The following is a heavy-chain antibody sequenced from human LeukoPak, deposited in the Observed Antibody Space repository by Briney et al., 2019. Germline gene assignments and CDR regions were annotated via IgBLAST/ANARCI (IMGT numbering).Heavy chain of an antibody. CDR1: GFTFSSFS. CDR2: ISSSSSTI. D-gene: IGHD3-10*02. CDR3: AELGITMIGGV. J-gene: IGHJ6*04. Sequence: GGSLRLSCAASGFTFSSFSINWVRQAPGKGLEWVSYISSSSSTIYYADSVKGRFTISRDNAKNSLYLQMNSLRAEDTAVYYCAELGITMIGGVWGKGTTVTISS. V-gene: IGHV3-48*01.